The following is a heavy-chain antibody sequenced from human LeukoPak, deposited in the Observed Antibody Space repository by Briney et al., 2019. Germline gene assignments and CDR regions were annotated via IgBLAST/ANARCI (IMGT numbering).Heavy chain of an antibody. Sequence: GGSLRLSCAASGFTFSDYYMSWIRQAPGKGLEWVSYISSSGSTIYYADSVKGRFTISRDNAKNSLYLQMNSLRAEDTAVYYCARVRVHKGLVRGVITYYYYYMDVWGKGPRSPSP. V-gene: IGHV3-11*04. CDR1: GFTFSDYY. CDR2: ISSSGSTI. CDR3: ARVRVHKGLVRGVITYYYYYMDV. D-gene: IGHD3-10*01. J-gene: IGHJ6*03.